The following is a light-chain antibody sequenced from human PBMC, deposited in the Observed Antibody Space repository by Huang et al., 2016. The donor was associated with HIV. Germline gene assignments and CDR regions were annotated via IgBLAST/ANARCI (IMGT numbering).Light chain of an antibody. CDR2: WAS. J-gene: IGKJ1*01. CDR3: QQYFSTPRT. CDR1: QSILHTSKNKNF. V-gene: IGKV4-1*01. Sequence: DIVMTQSPDSLTLSLVERATIHCKSSQSILHTSKNKNFLSWFQQKPGQPPKLLMHWASTRESGVPDRVSGRGSGTEFTLTINGLQAEDVEVYYCQQYFSTPRTFGQGTRVEIK.